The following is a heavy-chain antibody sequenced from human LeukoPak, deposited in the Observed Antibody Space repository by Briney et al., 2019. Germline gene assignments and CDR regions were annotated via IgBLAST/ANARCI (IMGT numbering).Heavy chain of an antibody. CDR3: ARVPRSLSSTGWSDY. CDR1: GGSISNSY. Sequence: SETRSLTCSVSGGSISNSYWTWIRQPPGKGLESIGYIYYSGSTNYNPSLKSRVTISIDTSKNQFSLRLSSVTAADTAVYYCARVPRSLSSTGWSDYWGQGTLVTVSS. J-gene: IGHJ4*02. CDR2: IYYSGST. V-gene: IGHV4-59*01. D-gene: IGHD6-19*01.